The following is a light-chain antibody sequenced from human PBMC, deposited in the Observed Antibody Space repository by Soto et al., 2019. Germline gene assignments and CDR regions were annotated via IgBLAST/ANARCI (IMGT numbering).Light chain of an antibody. J-gene: IGKJ4*01. CDR3: QQYNKWPPLT. V-gene: IGKV3-15*01. Sequence: EIVMTQSPATLSVSPGERATLSCRASQSVSSNLAWYQQKPGQAPRLLIYGASTRATGIPARFSGSGSGTEFTLTLSSLQSEDLAVYYCQQYNKWPPLTFGGGTKVEIK. CDR1: QSVSSN. CDR2: GAS.